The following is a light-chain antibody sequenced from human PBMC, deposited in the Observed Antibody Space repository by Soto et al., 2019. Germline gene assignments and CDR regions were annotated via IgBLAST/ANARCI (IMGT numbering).Light chain of an antibody. CDR1: QNINNY. CDR2: DAS. Sequence: DIQMTQSPSSLSASVGDRVTITCQASQNINNYLNWYQQKPGRAPKLLIYDASNLEAGVPLRFRRSGSGTDFTFTISRLQPEDIATYYCQQYENLPTFGQGTRLEIK. V-gene: IGKV1-33*01. CDR3: QQYENLPT. J-gene: IGKJ5*01.